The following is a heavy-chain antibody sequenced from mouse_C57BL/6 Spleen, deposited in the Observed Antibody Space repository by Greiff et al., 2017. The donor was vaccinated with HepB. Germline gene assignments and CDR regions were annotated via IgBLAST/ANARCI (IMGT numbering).Heavy chain of an antibody. D-gene: IGHD1-3*01. V-gene: IGHV14-2*01. CDR1: GFNIKDYY. J-gene: IGHJ2*01. CDR2: IDPEDGET. Sequence: EVQLQQSGAELVKPGASVKLSCTASGFNIKDYYMHWVKQRTEQGLEWIGRIDPEDGETKYATKFQGKATITADTSSNKAYLQLSSLTSEDTAVYYCASNFYFDYWGQGTTLTVSS. CDR3: ASNFYFDY.